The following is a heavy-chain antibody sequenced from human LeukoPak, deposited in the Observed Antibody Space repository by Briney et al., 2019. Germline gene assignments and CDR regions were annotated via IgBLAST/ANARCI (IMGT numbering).Heavy chain of an antibody. D-gene: IGHD3-10*01. CDR1: GGSFSGYY. J-gene: IGHJ6*03. V-gene: IGHV4-34*01. Sequence: SETLSLTCAVYGGSFSGYYWSWIRQPPGKGLERIGEINHSGSTNYNPSLKSRVTISVDTSKNQFSLKLSSVTAADTAVYYCASVLLWFGKGYMDVSGKGTTVTVSS. CDR3: ASVLLWFGKGYMDV. CDR2: INHSGST.